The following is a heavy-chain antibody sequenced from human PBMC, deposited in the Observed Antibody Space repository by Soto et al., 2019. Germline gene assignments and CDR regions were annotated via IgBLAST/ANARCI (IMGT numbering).Heavy chain of an antibody. CDR2: FDPEDGET. Sequence: ASGKGTYKVAGYSHTELSMHGVGQAPEKGLEWMGGFDPEDGETIYAQKFQGRVTMTEDTSTDTAYMELSSLRSEDTAVYYCASVLPMVRGLHWFDPWGQGTLVTASS. D-gene: IGHD3-10*01. J-gene: IGHJ5*02. CDR1: GYSHTELS. CDR3: ASVLPMVRGLHWFDP. V-gene: IGHV1-24*01.